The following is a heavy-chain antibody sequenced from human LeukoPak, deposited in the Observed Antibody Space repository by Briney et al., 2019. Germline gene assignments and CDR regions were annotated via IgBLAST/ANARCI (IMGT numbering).Heavy chain of an antibody. CDR3: AKGSSSGWSGDYFDY. Sequence: GGSLRLSCAASGFTFSIYGMHWVRQAPGKGLEWVALFSADEINIYYADSVKGRFTISRDNSKNTLSLQMSSLRVEDTAVYYCAKGSSSGWSGDYFDYWGQGTLVTVSS. D-gene: IGHD6-19*01. J-gene: IGHJ4*02. CDR1: GFTFSIYG. V-gene: IGHV3-30*18. CDR2: FSADEINI.